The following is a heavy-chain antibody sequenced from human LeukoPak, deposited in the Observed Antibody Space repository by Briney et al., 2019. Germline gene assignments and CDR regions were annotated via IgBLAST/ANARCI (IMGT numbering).Heavy chain of an antibody. J-gene: IGHJ4*02. CDR1: GYTFTSSG. V-gene: IGHV1-18*01. CDR2: ISAYNGDT. CDR3: ARDSFPAYYYDSSGYREPFDY. D-gene: IGHD3-22*01. Sequence: ASVKVSCKASGYTFTSSGISWVRQAPGQGLEWMGWISAYNGDTNYAQKFQGRVTITRDTSASTAYMELSSLRSEDTAVYYCARDSFPAYYYDSSGYREPFDYWGQGTLSPSPQ.